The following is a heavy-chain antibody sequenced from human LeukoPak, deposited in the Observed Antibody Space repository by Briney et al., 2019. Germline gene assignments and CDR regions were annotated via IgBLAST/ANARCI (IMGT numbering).Heavy chain of an antibody. V-gene: IGHV4-31*03. CDR1: GGSISSGGYY. CDR3: ARGKGTGYSYGYPRNFDY. CDR2: IYYSGST. Sequence: SETLSLTCIVSGGSISSGGYYWSWIRQHPGKGLEWIGNIYYSGSTHYNPSLKSRVTISVDTSKNQFSLKVSSVTAADTAVYYCARGKGTGYSYGYPRNFDYWGQGTLVTVSS. J-gene: IGHJ4*02. D-gene: IGHD5-18*01.